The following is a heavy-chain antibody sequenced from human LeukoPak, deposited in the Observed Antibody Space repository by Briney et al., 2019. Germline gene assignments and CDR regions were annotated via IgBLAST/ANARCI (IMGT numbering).Heavy chain of an antibody. J-gene: IGHJ3*02. D-gene: IGHD1-26*01. CDR1: GFTFSSYW. CDR3: ARDLVGATFYVAFDT. CDR2: IKQDGSEK. V-gene: IGHV3-7*03. Sequence: GGSLRLSCAASGFTFSSYWMSWVRQAPGKGLEWVANIKQDGSEKYYVDSVKGRFTISRDNAKNSLYLQMNSLRAEDTAVYYCARDLVGATFYVAFDTWGQGTMVTVSS.